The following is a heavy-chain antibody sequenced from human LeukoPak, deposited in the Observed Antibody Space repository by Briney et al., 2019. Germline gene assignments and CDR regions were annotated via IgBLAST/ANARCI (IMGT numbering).Heavy chain of an antibody. Sequence: PSQTLSLTCTVSGGSISSGSYYWTWIRQPAGKGLEWIGRIYTSGSTNYNPSLKSRVTISVDTSKNQFSLKLSSVTAADTAVYYCARGIAAAGIYYFDYWGQGTLVTVSS. CDR1: GGSISSGSYY. CDR2: IYTSGST. CDR3: ARGIAAAGIYYFDY. J-gene: IGHJ4*02. V-gene: IGHV4-61*02. D-gene: IGHD6-13*01.